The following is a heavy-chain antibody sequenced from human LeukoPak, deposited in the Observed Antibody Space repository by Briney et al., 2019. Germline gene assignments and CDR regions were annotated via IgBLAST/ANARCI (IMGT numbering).Heavy chain of an antibody. Sequence: ASVKVSCKASGYSFNRYGVSWVRQAPGQGLEWVGWISGSNGNTYYAQSFQGRVTMTTDVSTGTAYMDLRNLGFDDTAMYFCARSGRGTYYYFDLWGQGTLVSVSS. CDR1: GYSFNRYG. D-gene: IGHD1-26*01. J-gene: IGHJ4*02. CDR2: ISGSNGNT. CDR3: ARSGRGTYYYFDL. V-gene: IGHV1-18*01.